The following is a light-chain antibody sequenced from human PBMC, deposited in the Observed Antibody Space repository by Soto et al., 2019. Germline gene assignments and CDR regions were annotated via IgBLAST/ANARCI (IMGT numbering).Light chain of an antibody. V-gene: IGKV1-5*03. CDR1: QGISTW. J-gene: IGKJ1*01. CDR2: KAS. Sequence: DIQMTQSPSTLSASVGDRVTVTCRASQGISTWLAWYQQKPGKAPNLLIYKASSLESGVPSRFSGSGSGTEFTLTISCLQPDDFATYCCQQYNSYPWTFGQGTRVEIK. CDR3: QQYNSYPWT.